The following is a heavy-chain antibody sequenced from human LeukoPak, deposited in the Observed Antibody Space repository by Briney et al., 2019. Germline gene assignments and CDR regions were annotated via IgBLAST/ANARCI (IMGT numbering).Heavy chain of an antibody. J-gene: IGHJ4*02. CDR3: ARGDCSGGSCYFDY. CDR1: GGSISSYY. D-gene: IGHD2-15*01. CDR2: IYYSGST. V-gene: IGHV4-59*01. Sequence: NPSETLSLTCTVSGGSISSYYWSWIRQPPGKGLEWIGYIYYSGSTNYNPSLKSRVTISVDTSKNQFSLKLSSVTAADTAVYYCARGDCSGGSCYFDYWGQGTLVTVSS.